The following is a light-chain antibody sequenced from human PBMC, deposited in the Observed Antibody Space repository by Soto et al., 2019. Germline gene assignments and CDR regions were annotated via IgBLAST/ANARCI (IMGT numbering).Light chain of an antibody. CDR3: TSFTTTSIWV. CDR2: EVS. Sequence: QSALTQPASVSGSPGQSITISCTGTSSDIGVYNYVSWYQQHPGKAPKLMICEVSNRPSGVSSRFSGSKSGNTASLTISGRRAEDEADYYCTSFTTTSIWVFGGGTKLTVL. CDR1: SSDIGVYNY. V-gene: IGLV2-14*01. J-gene: IGLJ3*02.